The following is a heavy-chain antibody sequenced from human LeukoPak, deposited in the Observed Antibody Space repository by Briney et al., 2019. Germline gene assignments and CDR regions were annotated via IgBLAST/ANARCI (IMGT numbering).Heavy chain of an antibody. CDR3: ARAEVAVAGTGIDY. D-gene: IGHD6-19*01. CDR2: MNPNSGNT. Sequence: GASVKVSCKASGYTFTSYDINWVRQATGQGLEWMGWMNPNSGNTGYAQKFQGRVTITRNTSISTAYMELSSLRSEDTAVYYCARAEVAVAGTGIDYWGQGTLVTVSS. J-gene: IGHJ4*02. CDR1: GYTFTSYD. V-gene: IGHV1-8*03.